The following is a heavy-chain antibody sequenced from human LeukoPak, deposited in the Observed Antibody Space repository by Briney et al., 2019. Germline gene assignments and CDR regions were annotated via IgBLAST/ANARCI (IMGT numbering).Heavy chain of an antibody. V-gene: IGHV4-59*12. CDR3: ARTAPRTYYFGY. CDR1: GGSISSYY. J-gene: IGHJ4*02. Sequence: PLETLSLTCTVSGGSISSYYWSWIRQPPGKGLEWIGYIYYSGSTNYNPSLKSRVTISVDTSKNQFSLKLSSVTAADTAVYYCARTAPRTYYFGYWGQGTLVTVSS. CDR2: IYYSGST.